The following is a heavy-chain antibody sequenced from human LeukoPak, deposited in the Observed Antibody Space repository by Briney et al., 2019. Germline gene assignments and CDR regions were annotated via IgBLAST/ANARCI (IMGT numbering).Heavy chain of an antibody. Sequence: SETLSLTCTVSGGSISSGSYYWSWIRQPAGKGLEWIGRIYTSGGTNYNPSLKSRVTISVDTSKNQFSLKLSSVTAADTAVYYCARDLGVRGVREFDYWGQGTLVTVSS. V-gene: IGHV4-61*02. CDR1: GGSISSGSYY. J-gene: IGHJ4*02. D-gene: IGHD3-10*01. CDR3: ARDLGVRGVREFDY. CDR2: IYTSGGT.